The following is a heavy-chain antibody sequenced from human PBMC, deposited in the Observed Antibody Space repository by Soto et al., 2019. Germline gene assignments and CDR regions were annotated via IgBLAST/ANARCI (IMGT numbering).Heavy chain of an antibody. V-gene: IGHV1-18*01. J-gene: IGHJ5*02. CDR3: ARDQIPKYDILTGYYNPNWFDP. Sequence: GASVKVSCKSSGYTFTKFGISWVRQAPGQGLEWMGWNSAYNDNTNYAQKLQGRVTMTSDTSTSTAYMELRSLRSDDTAMYYCARDQIPKYDILTGYYNPNWFDPWGQGTLVTVSS. D-gene: IGHD3-9*01. CDR2: NSAYNDNT. CDR1: GYTFTKFG.